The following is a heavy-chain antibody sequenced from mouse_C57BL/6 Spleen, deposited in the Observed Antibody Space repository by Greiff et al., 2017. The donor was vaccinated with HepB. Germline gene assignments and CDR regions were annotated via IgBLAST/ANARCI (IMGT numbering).Heavy chain of an antibody. CDR3: TRGVPAWFAY. CDR1: GYTFTDYN. CDR2: IKPNNGGT. V-gene: IGHV1-22*01. J-gene: IGHJ3*01. Sequence: EVQLQQSGPELVKPGASVKMSCKASGYTFTDYNMHWVKQSHGKSLEWIGYIKPNNGGTSYNQKFKGKATLTVNKSSNTSYMEIRSLTSEDSAVYYGTRGVPAWFAYWGQGTLVTVSA.